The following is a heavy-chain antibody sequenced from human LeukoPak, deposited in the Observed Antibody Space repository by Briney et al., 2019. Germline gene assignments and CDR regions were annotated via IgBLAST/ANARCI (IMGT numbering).Heavy chain of an antibody. J-gene: IGHJ4*02. CDR3: AKVRSGSANWALRIFDN. CDR2: IIPGGGTT. CDR1: GFAFGSEA. V-gene: IGHV3-23*01. D-gene: IGHD1-1*01. Sequence: GGSLRLSCAVSGFAFGSEAMSWVRQSPARGLEWVASIIPGGGTTYYADYVKGRFTISRDNSNNTLYVQMNSLRAEDTAVYYCAKVRSGSANWALRIFDNWGQGTLVTVSS.